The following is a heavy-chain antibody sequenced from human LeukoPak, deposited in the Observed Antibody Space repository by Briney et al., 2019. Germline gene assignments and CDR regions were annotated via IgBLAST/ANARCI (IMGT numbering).Heavy chain of an antibody. CDR1: GFVFSNYW. CDR3: ARGAVAASYYFDS. Sequence: PGGSLRLSCAASGFVFSNYWMHWVRQAPGKGPVWVSRIHSDGTITNYADAVKGRLTISRDNAKNTLYLQVSSLTAEDTAIYYCARGAVAASYYFDSWGQGTLVTVSS. D-gene: IGHD6-19*01. V-gene: IGHV3-74*01. J-gene: IGHJ4*02. CDR2: IHSDGTIT.